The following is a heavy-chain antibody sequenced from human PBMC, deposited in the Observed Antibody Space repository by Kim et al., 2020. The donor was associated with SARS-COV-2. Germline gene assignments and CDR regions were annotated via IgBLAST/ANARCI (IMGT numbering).Heavy chain of an antibody. V-gene: IGHV3-30*18. CDR3: AKPTLAAADYFDY. CDR2: ISYDGSNK. Sequence: GGSLRLSCAASGFTFSSYGMHWVRQAPGKGLEWVAVISYDGSNKYYADSVKGRFTISRDNSKNTLYLQMNSLRAEDTAVYYCAKPTLAAADYFDYWGQGTLVTVSS. D-gene: IGHD6-13*01. CDR1: GFTFSSYG. J-gene: IGHJ4*02.